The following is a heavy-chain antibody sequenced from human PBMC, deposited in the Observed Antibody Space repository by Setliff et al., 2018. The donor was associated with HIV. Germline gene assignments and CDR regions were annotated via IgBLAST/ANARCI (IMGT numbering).Heavy chain of an antibody. J-gene: IGHJ3*01. CDR1: GGSSGRSNYY. CDR2: VHNSGST. Sequence: SETLSLTCTVSGGSISGGSSGRSNYYWGWVRQPPGKGLEWVASVHNSGSTYYSSSLKSRITISLDTSKNQLSLRLRSVTAADTAVYYWSLRIPLLQWMVPGDSFDVWGRGTKVT. CDR3: SLRIPLLQWMVPGDSFDV. V-gene: IGHV4-39*01. D-gene: IGHD3-10*01.